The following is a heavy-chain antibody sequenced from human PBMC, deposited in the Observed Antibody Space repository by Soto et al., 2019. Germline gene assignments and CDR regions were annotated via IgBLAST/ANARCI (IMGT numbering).Heavy chain of an antibody. J-gene: IGHJ6*02. CDR3: ATADLSLITIFGGDDRSGMGV. CDR2: MNPNSGNT. Sequence: VASVKVSCKASGYTFTSYDINWVRQATGQGLEWMGRMNPNSGNTGYAQKFQGRVTMTRNTSISTAYMELSSLRSEDTAVYYCATADLSLITIFGGDDRSGMGVWGQGTTGTVSS. D-gene: IGHD3-3*01. V-gene: IGHV1-8*01. CDR1: GYTFTSYD.